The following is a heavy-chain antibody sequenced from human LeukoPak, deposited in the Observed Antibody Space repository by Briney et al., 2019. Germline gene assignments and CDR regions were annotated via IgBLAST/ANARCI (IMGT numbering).Heavy chain of an antibody. CDR2: INPNSGGT. D-gene: IGHD2-15*01. CDR1: GYTFTSYG. Sequence: GASVKVSCKASGYTFTSYGISWVRQAPGQGLEWMGWINPNSGGTNYAQKFQGRVTMTRDTSISTAYMELSRLRSDDTAVYYCARTLGYCSGGSCYPPLGYWGQGTLVTVSS. V-gene: IGHV1-2*02. J-gene: IGHJ4*02. CDR3: ARTLGYCSGGSCYPPLGY.